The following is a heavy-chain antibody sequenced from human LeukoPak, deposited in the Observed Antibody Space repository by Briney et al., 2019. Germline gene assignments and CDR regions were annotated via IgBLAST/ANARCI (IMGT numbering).Heavy chain of an antibody. CDR3: ARHLAQRGYYMDV. CDR2: IYPGDSDT. D-gene: IGHD3-10*01. CDR1: EYSFTSYW. V-gene: IGHV5-51*01. Sequence: GESLKISCKGSEYSFTSYWIGWVRQMPGKGLEWMGIIYPGDSDTRYSPSFQGQVTISADKSISTAYLQWSSLKASDTAMYYCARHLAQRGYYMDVWGKGTTVTISS. J-gene: IGHJ6*03.